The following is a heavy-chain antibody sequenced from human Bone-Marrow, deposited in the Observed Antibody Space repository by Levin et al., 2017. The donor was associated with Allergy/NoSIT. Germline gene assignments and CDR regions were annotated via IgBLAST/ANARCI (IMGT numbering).Heavy chain of an antibody. CDR2: ISWNGDNI. V-gene: IGHV3-9*01. CDR3: AKDSGSGTISSAWCDH. J-gene: IGHJ4*02. Sequence: PGGSLRLSCAASGFTFNDYAMHWVRQAPGRGLEWVSCISWNGDNIGYADSVKGRFTISRDSAKNSVYLQMNNLRAEDTAFYYCAKDSGSGTISSAWCDHWGQGTLVTV. D-gene: IGHD3-10*01. CDR1: GFTFNDYA.